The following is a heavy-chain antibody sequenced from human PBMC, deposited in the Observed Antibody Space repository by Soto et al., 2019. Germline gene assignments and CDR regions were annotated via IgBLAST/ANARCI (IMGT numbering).Heavy chain of an antibody. J-gene: IGHJ4*02. V-gene: IGHV4-39*01. CDR2: IDYSGST. Sequence: SETLSLTCTVSGGSINSSSYFWGWIRQPPGKGLEWVGSIDYSGSTYYNPSRKSRVTISVDTSKSQFTLRLTSVTAADTAVYFCAGRGSGWSSDYFDPWGQGTPVTVSS. CDR1: GGSINSSSYF. CDR3: AGRGSGWSSDYFDP. D-gene: IGHD6-19*01.